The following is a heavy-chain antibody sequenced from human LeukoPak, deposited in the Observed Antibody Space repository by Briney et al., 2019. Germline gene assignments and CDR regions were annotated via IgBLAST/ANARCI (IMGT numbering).Heavy chain of an antibody. V-gene: IGHV4-34*01. CDR1: GGSFSGYY. CDR3: ARGLGLTTVVTRGYYFDY. Sequence: SETLSLTCAVYGGSFSGYYWSWIRQPPGKGLEWIGEINHSGSTNYNPSLKSRVTISVDTSRNQFSLKLSSVTAAGTAVYYCARGLGLTTVVTRGYYFDYWGQGTLVTVSS. D-gene: IGHD4-23*01. J-gene: IGHJ4*02. CDR2: INHSGST.